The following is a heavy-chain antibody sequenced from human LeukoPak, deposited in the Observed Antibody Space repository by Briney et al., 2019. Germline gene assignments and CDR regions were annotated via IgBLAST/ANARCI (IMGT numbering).Heavy chain of an antibody. CDR2: MNPNSGNT. Sequence: ASVKVSCKASGYTFTSYDINWVRQATGQGLEWMGWMNPNSGNTGYAQKFQGRVTMTRNTSISTAYMELSSLRSEDTAVYYCAAASVAPIVATIQEFDYWGQGTLVTVSS. CDR3: AAASVAPIVATIQEFDY. J-gene: IGHJ4*02. D-gene: IGHD5-12*01. V-gene: IGHV1-8*01. CDR1: GYTFTSYD.